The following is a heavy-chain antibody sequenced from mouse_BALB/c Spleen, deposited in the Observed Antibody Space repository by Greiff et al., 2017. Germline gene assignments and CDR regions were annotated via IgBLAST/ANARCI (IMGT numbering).Heavy chain of an antibody. V-gene: IGHV2-9*02. CDR1: GFSLTSYG. J-gene: IGHJ3*01. CDR3: ARDDYDYDEGFAY. Sequence: VKVVESGPGLVAPSQSLSITCTVSGFSLTSYGVHWVRQPPGKGLEWLGVIWAGGSTNYNSALMSRLSISKDNSKSQVFLKMNSLQTDDTAMYYCARDDYDYDEGFAYWGQGTLVTVSA. D-gene: IGHD2-4*01. CDR2: IWAGGST.